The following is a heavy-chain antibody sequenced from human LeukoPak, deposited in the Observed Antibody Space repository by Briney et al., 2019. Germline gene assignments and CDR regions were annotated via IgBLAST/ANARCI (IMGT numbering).Heavy chain of an antibody. CDR2: INPNSGGT. CDR1: GYTFTGYC. CDR3: ATTPYYYDSSGYAFDY. Sequence: ASVKVSCKASGYTFTGYCMHWVRQAPGQGLEWMGWINPNSGGTNYAQKFQGRVTMTRDTSISTAYMELSRLRSDDTAVYYCATTPYYYDSSGYAFDYWGQGTLVTVSS. J-gene: IGHJ4*02. D-gene: IGHD3-22*01. V-gene: IGHV1-2*02.